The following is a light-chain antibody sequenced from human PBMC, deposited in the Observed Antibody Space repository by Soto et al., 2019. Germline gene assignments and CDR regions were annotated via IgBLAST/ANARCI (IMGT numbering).Light chain of an antibody. Sequence: EIVLTQSPGTLSLSPGERATLSCRASQSVSSSYLAWYQQKPGQAPRLLIYGASSRATGIPDRFSGSGSGTDFTLTISILGPEDFAVYYCQQYGGSPWTFGQGTKVEIK. CDR1: QSVSSSY. CDR2: GAS. CDR3: QQYGGSPWT. V-gene: IGKV3-20*01. J-gene: IGKJ1*01.